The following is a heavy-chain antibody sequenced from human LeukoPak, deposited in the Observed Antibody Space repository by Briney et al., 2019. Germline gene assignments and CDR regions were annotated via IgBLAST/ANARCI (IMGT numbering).Heavy chain of an antibody. D-gene: IGHD6-25*01. J-gene: IGHJ6*03. CDR1: GYTFTGYY. V-gene: IGHV1-2*02. Sequence: ASVKVSCKASGYTFTGYYMHWVRQAPGQGLEWMGWINPNSGGTNYAQKFQGRVTMTRDTSISTAYMELSRLRSDDTAVYYCARDVSAIHPYYFHYMDVWGKGTTVIISS. CDR3: ARDVSAIHPYYFHYMDV. CDR2: INPNSGGT.